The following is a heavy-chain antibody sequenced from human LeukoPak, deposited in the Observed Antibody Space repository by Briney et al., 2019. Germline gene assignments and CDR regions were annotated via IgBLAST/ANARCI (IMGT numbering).Heavy chain of an antibody. V-gene: IGHV4-4*07. CDR3: ARGGSTSYYYYYMDV. CDR1: GGSISSYY. D-gene: IGHD2-2*01. J-gene: IGHJ6*03. CDR2: IYTSGST. Sequence: PETLSLTCTVSGGSISSYYWSWIRQPAGKGLEWIGRIYTSGSTNYNPSLKSRVTMSVDTSKNQFSLKLSSVTAADTAVYYCARGGSTSYYYYYMDVWGKGTTVTVSS.